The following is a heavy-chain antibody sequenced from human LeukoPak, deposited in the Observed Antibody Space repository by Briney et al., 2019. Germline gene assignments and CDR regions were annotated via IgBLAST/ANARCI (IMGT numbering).Heavy chain of an antibody. Sequence: GGSLRLSCAASGFTFSSYWMSWVRQAPGKGLEWVANINQDGSEKYYVDSVKGRFTISRDNDKNSLYLQMNSLRAEDTAVYYCARDNSVGDIAWWFDPWGQGTLVTVSS. CDR3: ARDNSVGDIAWWFDP. V-gene: IGHV3-7*03. J-gene: IGHJ5*02. CDR1: GFTFSSYW. CDR2: INQDGSEK. D-gene: IGHD3-10*01.